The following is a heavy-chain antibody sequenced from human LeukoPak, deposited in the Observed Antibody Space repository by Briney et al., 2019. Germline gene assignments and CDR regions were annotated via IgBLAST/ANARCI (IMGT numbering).Heavy chain of an antibody. V-gene: IGHV4-38-2*02. CDR3: ARDSYYDFWSGYRDWFDP. CDR2: IYHSGST. J-gene: IGHJ5*02. D-gene: IGHD3-3*01. Sequence: SETLSLTCTVSGYSISSDYYWGWIRQPPGKGLEWIGSIYHSGSTYYNPSLKSRVTISVDTSKNQFSLKLSSVTAADTAVYYCARDSYYDFWSGYRDWFDPWGQGTLVTVSS. CDR1: GYSISSDYY.